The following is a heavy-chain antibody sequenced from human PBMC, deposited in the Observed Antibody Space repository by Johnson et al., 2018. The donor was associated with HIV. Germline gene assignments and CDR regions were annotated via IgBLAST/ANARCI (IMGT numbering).Heavy chain of an antibody. D-gene: IGHD3-10*01. J-gene: IGHJ3*02. CDR1: GFAFSSYT. Sequence: VQLVESGGGVVQPGRSLRLSCAASGFAFSSYTMHWVRQVPGKGLDWVAVISYTGGSIDYAGSVKGRFTVSRDNSKNSLYLQMNSLTAGDTAVYYCARAKVIRGAEGWAFDMWGQGTLVTVSS. CDR3: ARAKVIRGAEGWAFDM. CDR2: ISYTGGSI. V-gene: IGHV3-30*14.